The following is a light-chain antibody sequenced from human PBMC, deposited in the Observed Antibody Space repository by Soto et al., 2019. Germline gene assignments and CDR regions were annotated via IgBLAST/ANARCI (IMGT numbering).Light chain of an antibody. CDR2: GAS. V-gene: IGKV3-20*01. CDR1: QSVNNNY. Sequence: DIVLTQSPGTLSLSPGERATLSCRASQSVNNNYLAWYQQKPGQAPRLLIYGASSRATGIPDRFSGSGSGTDLTLTISRLEPEDFAVYYCQQYGSSRTFGQGTRWIS. CDR3: QQYGSSRT. J-gene: IGKJ1*01.